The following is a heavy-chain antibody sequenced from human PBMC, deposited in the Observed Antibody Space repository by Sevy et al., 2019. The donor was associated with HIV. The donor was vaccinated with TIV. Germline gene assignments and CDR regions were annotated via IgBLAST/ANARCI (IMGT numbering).Heavy chain of an antibody. Sequence: GGSLRLSCAASGFPFSSYEMHWVRQAPGKGLEWVSKISPSGNNIKYADSVQGRLTISRDNDKNSLYLEMNSLRAEDTAVYYCARIPSVYGSAYWGQGTLVTVSS. CDR2: ISPSGNNI. CDR1: GFPFSSYE. J-gene: IGHJ4*02. V-gene: IGHV3-48*03. CDR3: ARIPSVYGSAY. D-gene: IGHD3-16*01.